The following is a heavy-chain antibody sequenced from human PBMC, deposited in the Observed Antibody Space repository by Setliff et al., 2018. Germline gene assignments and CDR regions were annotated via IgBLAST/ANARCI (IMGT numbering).Heavy chain of an antibody. CDR2: ISWDGGTT. V-gene: IGHV3-43*01. Sequence: GESLKISCAASGFSFHDYTMQWVRQVPGKGLEWVSLISWDGGTTYYADSLRGRFTVSRGNSNHSLFLQMNSLRPEDTALYYCARSTYYFDSSGYKAYYFDYWGQGTQVTVSS. CDR3: ARSTYYFDSSGYKAYYFDY. D-gene: IGHD3-22*01. J-gene: IGHJ4*02. CDR1: GFSFHDYT.